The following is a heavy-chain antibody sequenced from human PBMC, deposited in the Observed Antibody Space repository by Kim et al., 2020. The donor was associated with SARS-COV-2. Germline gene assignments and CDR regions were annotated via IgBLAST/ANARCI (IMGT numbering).Heavy chain of an antibody. J-gene: IGHJ4*02. CDR1: GYTFTSSY. V-gene: IGHV1-46*01. CDR3: AGRGYSGYENPPDY. CDR2: VNPSDGIT. D-gene: IGHD5-12*01. Sequence: ASVKVSCKASGYTFTSSYIHWVRQAPGQGLDWMGIVNPSDGITTYAQKFQGRVTMTRDTSTRTVFMEVSSLRSEDTAVYYCAGRGYSGYENPPDYWGQGTLVTVSS.